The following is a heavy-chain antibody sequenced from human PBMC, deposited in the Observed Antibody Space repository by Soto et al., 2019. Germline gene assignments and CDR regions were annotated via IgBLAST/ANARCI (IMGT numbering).Heavy chain of an antibody. CDR2: IYYSGNT. CDR3: ARAGRYYYYGMDV. V-gene: IGHV4-30-4*01. J-gene: IGHJ6*02. Sequence: SETLSLTCTVSGGSISSGDYYWSWIRQPPGKGLEWIGYIYYSGNTYYNPSLKSRVTISVDTSKNQFSLKLSSVTAADTAVYYCARAGRYYYYGMDVWGQGTTVTVSS. CDR1: GGSISSGDYY.